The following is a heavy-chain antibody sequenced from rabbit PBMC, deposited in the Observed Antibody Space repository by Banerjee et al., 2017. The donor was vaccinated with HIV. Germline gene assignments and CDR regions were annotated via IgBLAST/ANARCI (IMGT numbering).Heavy chain of an antibody. CDR1: EFDLSSYG. J-gene: IGHJ4*01. CDR3: ARDRAYSCGSLTLFNL. D-gene: IGHD7-1*01. Sequence: QEQLEESGGGLVQPGGSLKLSCKASEFDLSSYGMSWVRQAPGKGLEWIGFIDPMFGTTYYANWVNGRFTISSHNAQNTLYLQLNSLTAADTATYFCARDRAYSCGSLTLFNLWGPGTLVTVS. CDR2: IDPMFGTT. V-gene: IGHV1S47*01.